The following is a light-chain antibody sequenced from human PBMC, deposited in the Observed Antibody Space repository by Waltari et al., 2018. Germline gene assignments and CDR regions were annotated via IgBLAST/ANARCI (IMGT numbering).Light chain of an antibody. CDR2: RNN. V-gene: IGLV1-47*01. CDR1: RSNIGSNY. CDR3: AAWDDSLSGRV. J-gene: IGLJ3*02. Sequence: QSVLTQPPSASGTPGQSVTIPCSGSRSNIGSNYLYWYQQLPGTAPKLLIYRNNQRPSGVPYRFSGSKSGTSASLAISGLRSEDEADYYCAAWDDSLSGRVFGGGTKVTVL.